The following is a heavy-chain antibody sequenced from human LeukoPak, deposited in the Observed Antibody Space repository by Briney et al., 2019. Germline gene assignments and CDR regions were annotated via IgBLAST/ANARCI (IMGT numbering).Heavy chain of an antibody. CDR2: IYYSGST. J-gene: IGHJ6*03. V-gene: IGHV4-59*12. CDR3: ARAVHGYDNNYYYYYYMDV. D-gene: IGHD5-12*01. Sequence: SETLSLTCTVSGGSISSYYWSWIRQPPGKGLEWIGYIYYSGSTNYNPSLKSRVTISVDTSKNQFSLKLSSVTAADTAVYYCARAVHGYDNNYYYYYYMDVWGKGTTVTVSS. CDR1: GGSISSYY.